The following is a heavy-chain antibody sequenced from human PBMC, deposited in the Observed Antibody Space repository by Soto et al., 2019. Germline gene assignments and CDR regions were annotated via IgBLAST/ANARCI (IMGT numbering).Heavy chain of an antibody. CDR2: ITVNGIT. CDR1: GAYVSDFS. V-gene: IGHV4-4*07. Sequence: QVQQLESGPGLVKPWDTLSLTCTVSGAYVSDFSWSWIRQPAGKGLEWIGRITVNGITQYTPSFRSRVTMSMDTSRNQFSLNLPSATAADTALYYCARESAENWTSEAHWGQGTLVTVSS. J-gene: IGHJ4*03. D-gene: IGHD1-1*01. CDR3: ARESAENWTSEAH.